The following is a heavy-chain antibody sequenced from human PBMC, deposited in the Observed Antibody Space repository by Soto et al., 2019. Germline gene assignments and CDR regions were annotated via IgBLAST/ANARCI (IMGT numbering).Heavy chain of an antibody. CDR1: GGTFSSYT. J-gene: IGHJ5*02. CDR3: ALEDSSGWYTAWFDP. V-gene: IGHV1-69*02. CDR2: IIPILGIA. D-gene: IGHD6-19*01. Sequence: QVQLVQSGAEVKKPGSSVKVSCKASGGTFSSYTISWVRQAPGQGLEWMGRIIPILGIANYAQKFQGRVTITADKSKSTAYMELSSLRSEDTAVYYCALEDSSGWYTAWFDPWGQGTLVTVSS.